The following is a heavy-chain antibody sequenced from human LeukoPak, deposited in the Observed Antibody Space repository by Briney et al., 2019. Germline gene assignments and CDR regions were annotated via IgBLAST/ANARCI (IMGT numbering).Heavy chain of an antibody. CDR3: AREFSYSGSSLDAFDI. CDR2: IKQDGSEK. V-gene: IGHV3-7*01. CDR1: GFTFSSYW. Sequence: PGGSLRLSCAASGFTFSSYWMSWVRRAPGKGLEWVANIKQDGSEKYYVDSVKGRFTISRDNSKNTLYLQMNSLRAEDTAVYYCAREFSYSGSSLDAFDIWGQGTMVTVSS. J-gene: IGHJ3*02. D-gene: IGHD1-26*01.